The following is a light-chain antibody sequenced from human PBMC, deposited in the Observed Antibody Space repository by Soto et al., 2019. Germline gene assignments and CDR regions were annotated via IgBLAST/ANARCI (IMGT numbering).Light chain of an antibody. CDR2: GNN. J-gene: IGLJ2*01. Sequence: QSVLTQPPSVSGAPGQRVTISCTGSSSNIGAGHDVHWYQQLPGTAPKLLIFGNNNRPSGVPDRFSGSKSGTSASLAITGLQAEDEADYYCHSYDISLSGSGVFGGGTKLTVL. V-gene: IGLV1-40*01. CDR3: HSYDISLSGSGV. CDR1: SSNIGAGHD.